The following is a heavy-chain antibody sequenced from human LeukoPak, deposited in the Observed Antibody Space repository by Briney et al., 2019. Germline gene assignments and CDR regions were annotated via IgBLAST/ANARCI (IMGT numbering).Heavy chain of an antibody. D-gene: IGHD4-17*01. CDR2: IYYSGST. Sequence: WGTLSLTCTVSGGSISSSSYYWGWIRQPPGKGLEGIGSIYYSGSTYYNPSLKSRVTISVDKSKNQFSLKLSSVTAADTAVYCCARTPYGDYDGGAFDSWGQGTMVTSSS. CDR3: ARTPYGDYDGGAFDS. CDR1: GGSISSSSYY. V-gene: IGHV4-39*01. J-gene: IGHJ3*02.